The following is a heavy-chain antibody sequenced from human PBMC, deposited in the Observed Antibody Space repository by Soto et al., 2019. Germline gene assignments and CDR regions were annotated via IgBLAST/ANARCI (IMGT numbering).Heavy chain of an antibody. CDR1: GGSISSSSYY. D-gene: IGHD6-6*01. Sequence: SETLSLTCTVSGGSISSSSYYWGWIRQPPGKGLEWIGSIYYSGSTYYNPSLKSRVTISVDTSKNQFSLKLSSVTAADTAVYYCARQATLAARPYYYYYYYMDVWGKGTTVTVSS. V-gene: IGHV4-39*01. CDR2: IYYSGST. CDR3: ARQATLAARPYYYYYYYMDV. J-gene: IGHJ6*03.